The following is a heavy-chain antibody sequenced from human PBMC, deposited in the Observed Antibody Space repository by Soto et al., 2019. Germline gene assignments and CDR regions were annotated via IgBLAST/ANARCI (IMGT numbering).Heavy chain of an antibody. CDR2: IYYSGST. CDR1: GGTISIGGYY. CDR3: GTGSMVRRVIKYFDY. J-gene: IGHJ4*02. D-gene: IGHD3-10*01. V-gene: IGHV4-31*03. Sequence: TLTLTCTVSGGTISIGGYYWSCILAHPGKGLEWIGYIYYSGSTYYNPSLKSRLTISVDTSKNQFSLKLSSVTAADTAVYYCGTGSMVRRVIKYFDYWGQGTLVTVSS.